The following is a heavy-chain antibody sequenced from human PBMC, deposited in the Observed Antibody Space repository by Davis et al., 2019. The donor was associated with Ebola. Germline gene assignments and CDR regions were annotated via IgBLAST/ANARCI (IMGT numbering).Heavy chain of an antibody. Sequence: SVKVSCKASGGTFSSYAISWVRQAPGQGLEWMGGIIPIFGTANYAQKFQGRVTITADESTSTAYMELSSLRPEDTAVYYCARGFRWELRSDAFDIWGQGTMVTVSS. D-gene: IGHD1-26*01. J-gene: IGHJ3*02. CDR2: IIPIFGTA. V-gene: IGHV1-69*13. CDR1: GGTFSSYA. CDR3: ARGFRWELRSDAFDI.